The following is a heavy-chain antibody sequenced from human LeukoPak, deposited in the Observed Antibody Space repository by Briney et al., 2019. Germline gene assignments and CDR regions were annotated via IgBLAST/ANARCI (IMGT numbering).Heavy chain of an antibody. CDR3: ARFGRDGYNGYFDY. V-gene: IGHV4-59*01. CDR1: GGSISSYY. J-gene: IGHJ4*02. CDR2: IYYSGST. D-gene: IGHD5-24*01. Sequence: PSETLSLTCTVSGGSISSYYWSWMRQPPGKGLEWIGYIYYSGSTNYNPSLKSRVTISVDTSKNQFSLKLSSVTAADTAVYYCARFGRDGYNGYFDYWGQGTLVTVSS.